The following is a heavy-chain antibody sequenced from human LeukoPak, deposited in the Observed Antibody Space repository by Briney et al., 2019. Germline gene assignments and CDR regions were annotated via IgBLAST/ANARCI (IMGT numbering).Heavy chain of an antibody. CDR1: GYTFTSYG. J-gene: IGHJ3*02. CDR3: AIKPVVVVAATDDAFDI. Sequence: ASVKLSCKASGYTFTSYGISWVRQAPGQGLEWMGWISAYNGNTNYAQKLQGRVTMTTDTSTSTAYMELRSLRSDDTAVYYCAIKPVVVVAATDDAFDIWGQGTMVTVSS. CDR2: ISAYNGNT. D-gene: IGHD2-15*01. V-gene: IGHV1-18*04.